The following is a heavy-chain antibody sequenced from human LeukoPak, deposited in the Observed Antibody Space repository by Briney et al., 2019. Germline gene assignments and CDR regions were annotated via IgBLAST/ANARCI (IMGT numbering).Heavy chain of an antibody. CDR2: IYYSGST. V-gene: IGHV4-31*03. J-gene: IGHJ5*02. Sequence: SETLSLTCTVSGGSISSGGYYWSWSRQHPGRGLEWIGYIYYSGSTYYNPSLKSRVTISVDTSKNQFSLKLSSVTAADTAVYYCARDRALYDSSGYYSRWFDPWGQGTLVTVSS. CDR3: ARDRALYDSSGYYSRWFDP. D-gene: IGHD3-22*01. CDR1: GGSISSGGYY.